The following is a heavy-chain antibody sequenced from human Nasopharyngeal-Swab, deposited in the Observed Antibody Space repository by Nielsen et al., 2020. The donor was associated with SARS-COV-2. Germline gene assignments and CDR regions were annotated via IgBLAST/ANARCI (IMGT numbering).Heavy chain of an antibody. CDR2: ISGSSAYI. Sequence: GGSLRLSCAASGFTVSSNYMNWVRQAPGKGLEWVSSISGSSAYIWYADSVKGRFTVSRDNAKNSLYLQMNNLRADDTAIYYCARTAAFCGGDCYSEYFQQWGQGTLVTVSS. V-gene: IGHV3-21*01. CDR1: GFTVSSNY. D-gene: IGHD2-21*02. CDR3: ARTAAFCGGDCYSEYFQQ. J-gene: IGHJ1*01.